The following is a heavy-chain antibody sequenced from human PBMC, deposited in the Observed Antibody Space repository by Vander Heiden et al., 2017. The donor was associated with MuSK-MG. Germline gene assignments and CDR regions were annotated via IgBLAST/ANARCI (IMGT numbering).Heavy chain of an antibody. CDR2: TYYRSKWFS. V-gene: IGHV6-1*01. J-gene: IGHJ3*02. Sequence: QVHLQQSGPGLVKHSQTLSLTCAIYGDRDPSNSAAWHWLRWSPPRGLEWLGRTYYRSKWFSDYAVSVKSRITISPDTSRNQFSLQLNSVTPGDTAVYYCARDHGAFDIWGQGTVVTVSS. CDR1: GDRDPSNSAA. CDR3: ARDHGAFDI.